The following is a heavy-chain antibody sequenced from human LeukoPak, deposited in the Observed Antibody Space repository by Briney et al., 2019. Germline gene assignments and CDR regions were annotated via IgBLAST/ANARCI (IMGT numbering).Heavy chain of an antibody. Sequence: GGSLRLSCAASGFTFSSYWMYWVRQAPGKGLVWVSRINSDGSSTSYADSVKGRFTISRDNARNTLYLQMNSLRAEDTAVYYCARVESYFDWLLYAFDIWGQGTMVTVSS. D-gene: IGHD3-9*01. CDR1: GFTFSSYW. CDR2: INSDGSST. V-gene: IGHV3-74*01. CDR3: ARVESYFDWLLYAFDI. J-gene: IGHJ3*02.